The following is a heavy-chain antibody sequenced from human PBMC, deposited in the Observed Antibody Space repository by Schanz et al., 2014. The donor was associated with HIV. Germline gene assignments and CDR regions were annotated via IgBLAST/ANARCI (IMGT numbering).Heavy chain of an antibody. V-gene: IGHV3-23*01. CDR3: VGHGSSLS. CDR2: IRGGAGGT. J-gene: IGHJ5*02. D-gene: IGHD6-6*01. Sequence: EVQLLESGGGLLHPGGSLRLSCAASGFTFNSYAMNALSWVRQAPGRGLEWVSDIRGGAGGTYYADSVKGRFTISRDNSKSTLYLQMNRLRAEDTAVYYCVGHGSSLSWGLGTLVTVSS. CDR1: GFTFNSYA.